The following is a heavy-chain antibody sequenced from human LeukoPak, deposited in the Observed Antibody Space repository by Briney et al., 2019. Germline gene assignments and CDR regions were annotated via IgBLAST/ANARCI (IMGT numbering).Heavy chain of an antibody. CDR1: GFGFSSYS. CDR3: ARLNDFGRIFDY. D-gene: IGHD3-3*01. V-gene: IGHV3-21*06. CDR2: ISSSSSYM. J-gene: IGHJ4*02. Sequence: PGGSLRLSCAVAGFGFSSYSMVWVRQAPGQGLEWVSSISSSSSYMFYANSVKGRFTISRDNAKNSVYLQMNSLRADDTAVYFCARLNDFGRIFDYWGQGTLVTVSS.